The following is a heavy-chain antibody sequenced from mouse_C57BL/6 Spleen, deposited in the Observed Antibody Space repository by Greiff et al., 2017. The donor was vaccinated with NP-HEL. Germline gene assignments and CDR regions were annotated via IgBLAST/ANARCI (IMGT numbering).Heavy chain of an antibody. CDR1: GYTFTDYY. CDR3: AKWSYGSGGAMDY. V-gene: IGHV1-26*01. CDR2: INPNNGGT. Sequence: EVQLQQSGPELVKPGASVKISCKASGYTFTDYYMNWVKQSPGTSLEWIGDINPNNGGTSYNQKFKGKATLTVDKSSSTAYMELRSLTSEDSAVYYCAKWSYGSGGAMDYWGQGTSVTVSS. J-gene: IGHJ4*01. D-gene: IGHD1-1*01.